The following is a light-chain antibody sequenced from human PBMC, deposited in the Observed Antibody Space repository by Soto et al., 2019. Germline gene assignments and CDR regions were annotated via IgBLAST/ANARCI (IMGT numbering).Light chain of an antibody. V-gene: IGLV2-11*01. CDR2: DVS. CDR1: SSDVGGYKY. CDR3: CSYAGGYIFV. J-gene: IGLJ1*01. Sequence: QSALTQPRSVSGSPGQSVTISCTGTSSDVGGYKYVSWYQQHPGKAPKVMIYDVSKRPSGVPDRFSGSKSGNTASLTISGLQAEDEADYYCCSYAGGYIFVFGSGTKLTVL.